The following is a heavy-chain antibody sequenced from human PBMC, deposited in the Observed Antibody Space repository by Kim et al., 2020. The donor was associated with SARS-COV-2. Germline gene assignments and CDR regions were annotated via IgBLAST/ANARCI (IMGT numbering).Heavy chain of an antibody. CDR3: AKDSRAEGRAFDI. CDR2: ISWNSGSM. D-gene: IGHD6-25*01. J-gene: IGHJ3*02. V-gene: IGHV3-9*01. CDR1: GFTFDDYA. Sequence: GGSLRLSCAASGFTFDDYAMHWVRQAPGKGLEWVSGISWNSGSMGYADSVKGRFTISRDNAKNSLYLQMNSLRAEDTALYYCAKDSRAEGRAFDIWGQGTMVTVSS.